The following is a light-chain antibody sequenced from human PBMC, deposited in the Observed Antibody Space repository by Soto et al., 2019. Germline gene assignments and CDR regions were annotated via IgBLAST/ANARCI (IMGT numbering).Light chain of an antibody. CDR2: GTS. J-gene: IGKJ3*01. V-gene: IGKV1-39*01. CDR1: QSVGKY. Sequence: DIQMTQSPSSLSASVGDRVTITCRSSQSVGKYLNWYQEKPGKAPKLLIYGTSSLQSGVPSRFSGSGSGTEFALTISSLQPEDFATYYCQQSNTIPLTFGPGTSVDIK. CDR3: QQSNTIPLT.